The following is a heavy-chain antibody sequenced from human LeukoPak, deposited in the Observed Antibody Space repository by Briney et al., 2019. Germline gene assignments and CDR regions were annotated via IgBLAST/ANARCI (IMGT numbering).Heavy chain of an antibody. CDR2: IKQDGSQK. CDR3: ARDPTVTNFHDAFDI. CDR1: GFTFSSYW. D-gene: IGHD4-17*01. Sequence: GGSLRLSCAASGFTFSSYWMSWVRQAPGKGLEWVATIKQDGSQKEYVDSVKGRFTISRDNAKDSLYLQMNSLRAEDTAVYYCARDPTVTNFHDAFDIWGQGTMVTVSS. J-gene: IGHJ3*02. V-gene: IGHV3-7*05.